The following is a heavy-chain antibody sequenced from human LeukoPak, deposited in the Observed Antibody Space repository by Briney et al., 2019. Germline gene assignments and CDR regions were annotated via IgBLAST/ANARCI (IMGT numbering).Heavy chain of an antibody. D-gene: IGHD3-10*01. CDR3: ASTSTRLLWCGELEYNWFDP. J-gene: IGHJ5*02. CDR1: GFTFSSYS. Sequence: GGSLRLSCAASGFTFSSYSMNWVRQAPGKGLEWVSSISSISSYIYYADSVKGRFTISRDNAKNSLYLQMNSLRAEDTAVYYCASTSTRLLWCGELEYNWFDPWGQGTLVTVSS. V-gene: IGHV3-21*01. CDR2: ISSISSYI.